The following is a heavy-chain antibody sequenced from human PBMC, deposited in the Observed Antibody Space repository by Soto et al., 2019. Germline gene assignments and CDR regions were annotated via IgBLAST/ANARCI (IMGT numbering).Heavy chain of an antibody. CDR3: ARSYGIAVAGSWFDP. V-gene: IGHV3-33*01. CDR1: GFTFSSYG. Sequence: QVQLVESGGGVVQPGRSLRLSCAASGFTFSSYGMHWVRQAPGKGLEWVAVIWYDGSNKYYADSVKGRFTISRDNSKNTLYLQMNGLRAEDTAVYYCARSYGIAVAGSWFDPWGQGTLVTVSS. J-gene: IGHJ5*02. CDR2: IWYDGSNK. D-gene: IGHD6-19*01.